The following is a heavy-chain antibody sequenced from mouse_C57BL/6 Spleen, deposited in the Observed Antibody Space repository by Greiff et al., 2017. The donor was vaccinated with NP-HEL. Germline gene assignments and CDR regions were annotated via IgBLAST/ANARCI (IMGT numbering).Heavy chain of an antibody. V-gene: IGHV2-2*02. J-gene: IGHJ2*01. CDR3: ARTDY. CDR1: GFSLTSYG. CDR2: IWSGGST. Sequence: VMLVESGPGLVQPSQSLSITCTVSGFSLTSYGVHWVRQSPGKGLEWLGVIWSGGSTDYYAAFISRLSIIKDNSKSQVFFKMNSLQSNDTAIYDCARTDYWGQGTTLTVSS.